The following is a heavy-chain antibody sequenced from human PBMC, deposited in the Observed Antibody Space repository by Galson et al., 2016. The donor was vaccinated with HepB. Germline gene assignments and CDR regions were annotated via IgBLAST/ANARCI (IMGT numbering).Heavy chain of an antibody. CDR1: GFTFSSYA. V-gene: IGHV3-30*14. D-gene: IGHD1-14*01. Sequence: SLRLSCAASGFTFSSYAMHWVRQAPGKGLEWVAVISYDERDKYYADSVKGRFTISRENAKNSLYLQMNSLRAEDTAVYYCAREGAEEGFDYWGQGTLVTVSS. J-gene: IGHJ4*02. CDR3: AREGAEEGFDY. CDR2: ISYDERDK.